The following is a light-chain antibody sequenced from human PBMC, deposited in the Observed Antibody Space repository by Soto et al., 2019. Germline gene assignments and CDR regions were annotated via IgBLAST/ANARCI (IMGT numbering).Light chain of an antibody. CDR3: CSYAGGGTYV. Sequence: QSVLTQPASVPGSPGQSITISCTGTINDVGTYNLVSWFQQHPGKAPKLMIYEVTERPSGVSNRFSGSKSGNAASLTISGLQAEEEADYHCCSYAGGGTYVFGTGTKVTVL. V-gene: IGLV2-23*02. CDR1: INDVGTYNL. J-gene: IGLJ1*01. CDR2: EVT.